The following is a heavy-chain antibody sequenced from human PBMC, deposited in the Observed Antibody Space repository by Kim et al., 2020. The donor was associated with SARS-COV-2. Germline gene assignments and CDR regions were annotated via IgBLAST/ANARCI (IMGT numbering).Heavy chain of an antibody. V-gene: IGHV1-69*13. CDR3: ARDVSSSSWSDV. D-gene: IGHD6-13*01. J-gene: IGHJ6*02. CDR2: IIPIFGTA. Sequence: SVKVSCKASGGTFSSYAISWVRQAPGQGLEWMGGIIPIFGTANYAQKFQGRVTITADESTSTAYMELSSLRSEDTAVYYCARDVSSSSWSDVWGQGTTVTVSS. CDR1: GGTFSSYA.